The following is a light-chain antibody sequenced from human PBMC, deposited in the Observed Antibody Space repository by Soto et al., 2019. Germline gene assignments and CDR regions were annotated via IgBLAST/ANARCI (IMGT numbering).Light chain of an antibody. CDR1: SSNIGAGYD. Sequence: QAVVTQPPSVSGAPGQRVTISCTGSSSNIGAGYDVHWYQQLPGTAPKLLIFGNSNRPSGVPDRFSGSKSGTSASLAITGLQAEDDADYSGQSCYSSLSGFDVFGTGTKLTVL. CDR3: QSCYSSLSGFDV. J-gene: IGLJ1*01. CDR2: GNS. V-gene: IGLV1-40*01.